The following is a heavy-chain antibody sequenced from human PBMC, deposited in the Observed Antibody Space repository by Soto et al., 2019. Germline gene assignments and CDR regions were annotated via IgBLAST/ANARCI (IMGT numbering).Heavy chain of an antibody. D-gene: IGHD3-22*01. V-gene: IGHV1-69*13. CDR3: ARDLGLYYDSSGSPPTGDY. Sequence: SVKVSCKASGGTFSSYAISWVRQAPGQGLEWMGGIIPIFGTANYAQKFQGRVTITADESTSTAYMELSSLRSEDTAVYYCARDLGLYYDSSGSPPTGDYWGQGTLVTVSS. CDR2: IIPIFGTA. J-gene: IGHJ4*02. CDR1: GGTFSSYA.